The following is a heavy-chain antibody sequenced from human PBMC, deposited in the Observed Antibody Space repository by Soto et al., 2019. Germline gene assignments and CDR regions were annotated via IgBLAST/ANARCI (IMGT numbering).Heavy chain of an antibody. Sequence: GKGLECIGYIYYGGSTNYNPSLKSRVTISVDTSKNQFSLKLSSVTAADTAVYYCARSRCFFQAEDVIGYCCTVSAFLLNRSSDL. CDR3: ARSRCFFQAEDVIGYCCTVSAFLLNRSSDL. D-gene: IGHD2-15*01. CDR2: IYYGGST. V-gene: IGHV4-59*01. J-gene: IGHJ2*01.